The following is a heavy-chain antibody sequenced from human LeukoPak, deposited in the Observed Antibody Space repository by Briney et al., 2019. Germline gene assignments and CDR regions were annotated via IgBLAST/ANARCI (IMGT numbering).Heavy chain of an antibody. V-gene: IGHV1-2*02. CDR2: INPNSGGT. D-gene: IGHD2-2*01. CDR3: ARVDEGIVVVPAAYDY. Sequence: ASVKVSCKASGYTFTGYYIHWVRQAPGQGLEWMGWINPNSGGTNYAQKFQGRVTMTRDTSISTAYMELSRLRSDDTAVYYCARVDEGIVVVPAAYDYWGQGTLVTVSS. CDR1: GYTFTGYY. J-gene: IGHJ4*02.